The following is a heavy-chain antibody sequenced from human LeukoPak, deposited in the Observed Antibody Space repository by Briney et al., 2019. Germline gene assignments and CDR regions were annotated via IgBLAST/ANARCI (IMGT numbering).Heavy chain of an antibody. J-gene: IGHJ5*01. V-gene: IGHV4-39*01. D-gene: IGHD3-22*01. Sequence: SETLSLTCTVSGGSISSNSYYWGWIRQPPGKGLEWIGNIYYTGSTYYNPSLKSRVTISIDTSKNQFSLRLSSVTAADTAVYYCARRGFYEGTGFFDCWGQGTLVTVSS. CDR2: IYYTGST. CDR3: ARRGFYEGTGFFDC. CDR1: GGSISSNSYY.